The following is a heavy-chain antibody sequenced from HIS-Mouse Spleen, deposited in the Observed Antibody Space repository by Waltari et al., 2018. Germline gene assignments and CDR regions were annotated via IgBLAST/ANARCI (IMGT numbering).Heavy chain of an antibody. J-gene: IGHJ2*01. CDR3: AREIPYSSSWYDWYFDL. V-gene: IGHV4-39*07. Sequence: QLQLQESGPGLVKPSETLSLTCTVSGGSISSRSYYWGWLRQPPGKGLAWIGWIYYSGSTYYNPSLKSRVTISVDTSKNQFSLKLSSVTAADTAVYYCAREIPYSSSWYDWYFDLWGRGTLVTVSS. D-gene: IGHD6-13*01. CDR2: IYYSGST. CDR1: GGSISSRSYY.